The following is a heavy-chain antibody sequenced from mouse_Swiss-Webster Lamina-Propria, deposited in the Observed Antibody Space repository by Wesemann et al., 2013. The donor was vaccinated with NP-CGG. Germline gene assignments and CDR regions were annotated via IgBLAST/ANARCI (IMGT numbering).Heavy chain of an antibody. J-gene: IGHJ2*01. CDR3: ARSGGSFDY. CDR2: GNGAT. V-gene: IGHV1-12*01. Sequence: GNGATSYNQKFKGKATLTVDKSSSTAYMQLSSLTSEDSAVYFCARSGGSFDYWGQGTTLTVSS. D-gene: IGHD1-1*02.